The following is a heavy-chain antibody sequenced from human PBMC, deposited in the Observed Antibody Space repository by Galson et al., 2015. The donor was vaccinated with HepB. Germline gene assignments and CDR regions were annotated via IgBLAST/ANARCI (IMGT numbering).Heavy chain of an antibody. CDR1: GFTFSRYS. CDR2: ISSSSSYI. D-gene: IGHD4-11*01. Sequence: SLRLSCAASGFTFSRYSMNWVRQAPGKGLEWVSSISSSSSYIYYADSVKGRFTISRDNAKNSLYLQMNSLRAEDTAVYYCARDQFYSNYFVGLDVWGQGTTVTVSS. V-gene: IGHV3-21*01. CDR3: ARDQFYSNYFVGLDV. J-gene: IGHJ6*02.